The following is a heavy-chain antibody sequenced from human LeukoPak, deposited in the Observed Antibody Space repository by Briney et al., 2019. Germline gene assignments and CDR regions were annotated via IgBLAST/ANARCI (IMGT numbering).Heavy chain of an antibody. CDR1: GFTFASYG. D-gene: IGHD5-24*01. Sequence: GGSLRLSCAASGFTFASYGMSWVRQAPGKGLEWVSFITTNGGRTSYADSVEGRFTISRDNPRNTLYMQMNSLRAEDTAVYYCARDRPRDGYNYGFDYWGQGTLVNVPS. J-gene: IGHJ4*02. CDR3: ARDRPRDGYNYGFDY. CDR2: ITTNGGRT. V-gene: IGHV3-23*01.